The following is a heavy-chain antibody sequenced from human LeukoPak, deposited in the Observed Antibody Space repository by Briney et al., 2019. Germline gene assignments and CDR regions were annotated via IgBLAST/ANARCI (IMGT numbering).Heavy chain of an antibody. J-gene: IGHJ6*02. D-gene: IGHD3-3*01. CDR2: ISYDGSNK. V-gene: IGHV3-30*18. CDR1: GFTFSSYG. Sequence: GGSLRLSCAASGFTFSSYGMHWVRQAPGKGPEWVALISYDGSNKYYADSVKGRFTIYRDNSKNTLYLRMNSLRAEDTAVYYCAKGYYDFWSGYYMPGGMDVWGQGTTVTVSS. CDR3: AKGYYDFWSGYYMPGGMDV.